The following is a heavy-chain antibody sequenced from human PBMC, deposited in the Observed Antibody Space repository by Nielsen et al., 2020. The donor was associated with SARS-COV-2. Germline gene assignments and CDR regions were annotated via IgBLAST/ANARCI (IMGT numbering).Heavy chain of an antibody. J-gene: IGHJ6*03. V-gene: IGHV4-59*08. CDR2: IYYSGST. Sequence: WLRQPPGKGLEWIGYIYYSGSTNYNPSLKSRVTISVDTSKNQFSLKLSSVTAADTAVYYCARHYHSSGWYVRHYYYYMDVWGKGTTVTVSS. CDR3: ARHYHSSGWYVRHYYYYMDV. D-gene: IGHD6-19*01.